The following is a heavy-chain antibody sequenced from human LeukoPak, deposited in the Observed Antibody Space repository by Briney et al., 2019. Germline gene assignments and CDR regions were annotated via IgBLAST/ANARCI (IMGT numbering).Heavy chain of an antibody. D-gene: IGHD2-21*02. V-gene: IGHV3-15*01. CDR3: TKGRAYCGGDCSLAY. J-gene: IGHJ4*02. CDR1: GFTFSNAW. CDR2: IKSETDGVTI. Sequence: GGSLRLSCEASGFTFSNAWMSWVRRAPGKGLEWVGRIKSETDGVTIDYAATVKGRFTISRDDSRDTLFLQLNSLKSEDTAVYYCTKGRAYCGGDCSLAYWGQGTLVTVSS.